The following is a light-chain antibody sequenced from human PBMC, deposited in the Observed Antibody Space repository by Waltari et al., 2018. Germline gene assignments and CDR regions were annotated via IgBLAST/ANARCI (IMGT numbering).Light chain of an antibody. J-gene: IGLJ3*02. CDR3: SSYTSSNTWV. Sequence: QSALTQPASVSGSPGQSITISCIGTSSDIGGYNYVSWYQQHPGKAPKVMIYDVTKRPSGVSNRVSGSKSGSTASLTISGLQAEDEADYYGSSYTSSNTWVFGGGTKLTVL. V-gene: IGLV2-14*01. CDR1: SSDIGGYNY. CDR2: DVT.